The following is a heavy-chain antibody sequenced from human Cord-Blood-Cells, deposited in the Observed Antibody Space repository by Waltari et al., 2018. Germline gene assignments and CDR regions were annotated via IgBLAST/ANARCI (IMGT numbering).Heavy chain of an antibody. D-gene: IGHD3-3*01. CDR1: GGTFSSYA. J-gene: IGHJ6*02. CDR3: ARDHDYDFWSGYYIGGWLV. V-gene: IGHV1-69*01. Sequence: QVQLVQSGAEVKKPGSSVKVSCKASGGTFSSYAISWVRQAPGQGLEWMGGIIPIFGTANYAQKFQGRVTITADESTSTAYMELSSLRSEDTAVYYCARDHDYDFWSGYYIGGWLVWGQGTTVTVSS. CDR2: IIPIFGTA.